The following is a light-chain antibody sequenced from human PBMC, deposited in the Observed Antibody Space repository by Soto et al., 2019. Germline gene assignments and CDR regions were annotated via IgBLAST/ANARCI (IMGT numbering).Light chain of an antibody. CDR3: QQYDSSRQT. V-gene: IGKV3-20*01. CDR1: QSVTSSY. J-gene: IGKJ1*01. Sequence: EIVLTQSPGTLSLSPGERATLSCRASQSVTSSYLAWYQQKPGQAPRLLIYGASSRATGIPDRFTGSGSGTDFTLTISRLEPEDFAVYYCQQYDSSRQTFGQGTKVEIK. CDR2: GAS.